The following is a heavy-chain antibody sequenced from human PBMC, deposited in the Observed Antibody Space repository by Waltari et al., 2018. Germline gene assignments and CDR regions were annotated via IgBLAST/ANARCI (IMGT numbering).Heavy chain of an antibody. Sequence: EVQLVESGGGFFQPGGSLRLSCEASGFAFSNYWIHWVRQAPGRGLEWGVRISGDGTSSSNADAVGGRFSISRDNYKNTVYLQIHSLRAEDTAVFYCARLMLSHPENGMDVWGQGTSVTVS. V-gene: IGHV3-74*01. CDR3: ARLMLSHPENGMDV. CDR1: GFAFSNYW. CDR2: ISGDGTSS. D-gene: IGHD3-10*02. J-gene: IGHJ6*02.